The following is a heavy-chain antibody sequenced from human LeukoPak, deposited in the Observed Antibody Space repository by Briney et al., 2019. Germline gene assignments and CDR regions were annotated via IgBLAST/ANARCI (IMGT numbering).Heavy chain of an antibody. D-gene: IGHD1-14*01. CDR1: GYTFTNYG. V-gene: IGHV1-18*01. CDR3: ARDNQGDLDH. Sequence: ASVKVSCKASGYTFTNYGISWVRRAPGQGLEWMGWISAYNGDTDYAQKLQGRVTMTTDTSTSTAYMELRSLSSDDTAVYYCARDNQGDLDHWGQGTLVTVSS. CDR2: ISAYNGDT. J-gene: IGHJ4*02.